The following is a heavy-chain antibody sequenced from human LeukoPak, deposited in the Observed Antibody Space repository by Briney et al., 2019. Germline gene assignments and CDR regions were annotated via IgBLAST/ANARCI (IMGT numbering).Heavy chain of an antibody. Sequence: GRSLRLSCAASGFTFSSYGMHWVRQAPGKGLEWVAVISYDGSNKYYADSVKGRFTISRDNSKNTLYLQMNSLRAEDTAVYYCAKHRVGYCSGGSCYSEAYWFDPWGQGTLVTVSS. CDR2: ISYDGSNK. J-gene: IGHJ5*02. CDR3: AKHRVGYCSGGSCYSEAYWFDP. D-gene: IGHD2-15*01. V-gene: IGHV3-30*18. CDR1: GFTFSSYG.